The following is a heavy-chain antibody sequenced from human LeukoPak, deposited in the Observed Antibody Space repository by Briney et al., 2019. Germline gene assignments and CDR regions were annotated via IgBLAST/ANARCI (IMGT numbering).Heavy chain of an antibody. D-gene: IGHD3-22*01. J-gene: IGHJ4*02. V-gene: IGHV3-23*01. Sequence: GGSLRLSCAASGFTFSSYAMSWFRQAPGKGLEWVSAISGSGGSTYYADSVKGRFTISRDNSKNTLYLQMNSLRAEDTAVYYCAKVDSSGYYYGYFDYWGQGTLVTVSS. CDR1: GFTFSSYA. CDR3: AKVDSSGYYYGYFDY. CDR2: ISGSGGST.